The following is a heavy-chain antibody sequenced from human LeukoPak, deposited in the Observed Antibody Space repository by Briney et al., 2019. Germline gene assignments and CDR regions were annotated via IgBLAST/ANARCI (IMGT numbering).Heavy chain of an antibody. CDR2: IKEDGSEK. D-gene: IGHD6-13*01. V-gene: IGHV3-7*03. Sequence: QSGGSLRLSCAASGLNFSSRWMNWVRQAPGQGLEWVASIKEDGSEKHYVDSVKGRFTISRDNGKNSLYLQMNSLRAEDTAVYYCARGSGWWRFDFWGQGTLVTVSS. CDR3: ARGSGWWRFDF. J-gene: IGHJ4*02. CDR1: GLNFSSRW.